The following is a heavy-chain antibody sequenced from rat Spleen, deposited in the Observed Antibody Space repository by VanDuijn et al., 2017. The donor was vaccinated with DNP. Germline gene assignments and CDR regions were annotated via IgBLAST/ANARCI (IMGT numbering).Heavy chain of an antibody. V-gene: IGHV5-31*01. CDR1: GFTFNNYW. Sequence: EVQLVESGGGLVQPGRSLKLSCVASGFTFNNYWMTWIRQAPGKGLEWVASITNTGGSTYYPDSVKGRFTISRDNAKSTLYLQMNSLRSEDTATYYCTSNPNIRTAAPFDYWGQGVMVTVSS. CDR2: ITNTGGST. J-gene: IGHJ2*01. D-gene: IGHD1-2*01. CDR3: TSNPNIRTAAPFDY.